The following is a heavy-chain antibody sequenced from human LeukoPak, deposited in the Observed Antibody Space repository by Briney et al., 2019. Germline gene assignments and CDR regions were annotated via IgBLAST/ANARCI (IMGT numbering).Heavy chain of an antibody. CDR1: GGSISSRRYY. CDR3: ARHVGRAGDEPYFDY. V-gene: IGHV4-39*01. D-gene: IGHD4-17*01. Sequence: HPSETLSLTCTVSGGSISSRRYYWGWIRQPPGQGLEWIGSIYNSGIMYYDPSLKSRVTISVDTSKNQFSLNLISVTAADTAVYYCARHVGRAGDEPYFDYWGQGALVTVSS. J-gene: IGHJ4*02. CDR2: IYNSGIM.